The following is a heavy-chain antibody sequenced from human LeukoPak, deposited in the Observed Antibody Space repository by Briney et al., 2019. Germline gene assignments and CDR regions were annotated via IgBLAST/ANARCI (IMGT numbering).Heavy chain of an antibody. CDR2: IRSSSTTI. J-gene: IGHJ3*02. CDR3: ARAKRNGFDI. Sequence: GGSLRLSCEASGFAFSNYSMNWVRQAPGKGLEWVSYIRSSSTTIYYADSVKGRFTISRDNAKNSLYLQMNSLRAEDTAVYYCARAKRNGFDIWGQGTMVTVSS. V-gene: IGHV3-48*01. CDR1: GFAFSNYS.